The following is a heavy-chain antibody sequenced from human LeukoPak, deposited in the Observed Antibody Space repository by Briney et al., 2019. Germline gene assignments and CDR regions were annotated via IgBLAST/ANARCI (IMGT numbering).Heavy chain of an antibody. J-gene: IGHJ4*02. CDR2: ISAYNGNT. V-gene: IGHV1-18*04. CDR3: ARVDSYGYRGTFDY. D-gene: IGHD5-18*01. CDR1: GYTFTSYG. Sequence: ASVKVSCKASGYTFTSYGISWVRQAPGQGLEWMGWISAYNGNTNYAQKLQGRVTMTTDTSTSKAYMELRSLRSDDTAVYYCARVDSYGYRGTFDYWGQGTLVTVSS.